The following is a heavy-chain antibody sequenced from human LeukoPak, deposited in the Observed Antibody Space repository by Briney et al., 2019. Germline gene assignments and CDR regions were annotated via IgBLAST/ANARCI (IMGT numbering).Heavy chain of an antibody. Sequence: SETLSLTCTVSGGSISSYYWSWIRQPPGKGLEWIGYIYYSGSTNYNPSLKSRVTISVDTSKNQFSLKLSSVTAADTAVYYCARGGSSSWYGYVLLGYWGQGTLVTVSS. V-gene: IGHV4-59*01. CDR1: GGSISSYY. CDR2: IYYSGST. J-gene: IGHJ4*02. D-gene: IGHD6-13*01. CDR3: ARGGSSSWYGYVLLGY.